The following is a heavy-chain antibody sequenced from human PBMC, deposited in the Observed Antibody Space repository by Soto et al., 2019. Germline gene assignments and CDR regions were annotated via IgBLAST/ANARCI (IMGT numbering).Heavy chain of an antibody. Sequence: SETLSLTCTVSGGSVSSGSYYWSWIRQPPGKGLEWIGYIYYSGSTNYNPSLKSRVTISVDTSKNQFSLKLSSVTAADTAVYYCASLYYYDSSGYYEADYWGQGTLVTVSS. CDR1: GGSVSSGSYY. V-gene: IGHV4-61*01. J-gene: IGHJ4*02. CDR2: IYYSGST. D-gene: IGHD3-22*01. CDR3: ASLYYYDSSGYYEADY.